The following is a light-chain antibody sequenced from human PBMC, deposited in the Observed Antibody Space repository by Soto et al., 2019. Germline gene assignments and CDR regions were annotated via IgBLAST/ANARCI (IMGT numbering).Light chain of an antibody. CDR2: AAS. Sequence: DIQLTQSPSFLSASVGDRVTITCRASQGISSYLAWYQQKPGKAPKLLIYAASTLQSGVPSRFSGSGSGTEVTLTISSLQPEDFATYYCQQLNSYPSFTFGPGTKVDIK. J-gene: IGKJ3*01. V-gene: IGKV1-9*01. CDR1: QGISSY. CDR3: QQLNSYPSFT.